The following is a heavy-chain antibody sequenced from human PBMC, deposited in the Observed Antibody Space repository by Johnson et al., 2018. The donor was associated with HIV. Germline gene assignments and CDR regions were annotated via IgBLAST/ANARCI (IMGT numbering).Heavy chain of an antibody. J-gene: IGHJ3*02. D-gene: IGHD3-10*01. V-gene: IGHV3-30*03. CDR2: ISYDGNNK. CDR1: GFTFSSYG. Sequence: QVQLVESGGGVVQPGRSLRLSCVASGFTFSSYGMHWVRQAPGKGLEWVAVISYDGNNKYYVDSVKGRFTISRDNAKNPLYLQMNILTAEDTAVYYCARAPEFLGIDAFVIWGQGTMVTVS. CDR3: ARAPEFLGIDAFVI.